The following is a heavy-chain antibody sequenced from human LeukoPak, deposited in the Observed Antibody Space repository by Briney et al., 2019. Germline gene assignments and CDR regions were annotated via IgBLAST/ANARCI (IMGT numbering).Heavy chain of an antibody. Sequence: SETLSLTCTVSGGSISSYYWSWIRQPPGKGLEWIGEINHSGSTNYNPSLKSRVTISVDTSKNQFSLKLSSVTAADTAVYYCARERAGSGSFFDAFDIWGQGTMVTVSS. CDR2: INHSGST. D-gene: IGHD1-26*01. CDR1: GGSISSYY. V-gene: IGHV4-34*01. CDR3: ARERAGSGSFFDAFDI. J-gene: IGHJ3*02.